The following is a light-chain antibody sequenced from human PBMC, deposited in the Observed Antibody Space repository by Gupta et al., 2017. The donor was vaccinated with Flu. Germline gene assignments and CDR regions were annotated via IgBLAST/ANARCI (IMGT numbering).Light chain of an antibody. J-gene: IGKJ2*02. Sequence: DVVMTQSPLSLPVTLGQPASISCRSSQSLVYKNGITYLTWFQQRPGQSPRRLIYEVSNRDSGVTDRFSGSGEGNDFTLKSSRGEAEDGGVYYCMRGTHPWTFGQGTRLEI. CDR2: EVS. CDR1: QSLVYKNGITY. CDR3: MRGTHPWT. V-gene: IGKV2-30*01.